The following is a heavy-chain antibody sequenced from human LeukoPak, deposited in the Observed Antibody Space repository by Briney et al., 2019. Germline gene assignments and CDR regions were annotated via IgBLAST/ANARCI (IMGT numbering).Heavy chain of an antibody. D-gene: IGHD3-16*01. V-gene: IGHV1-46*01. CDR1: GYTVSSHY. Sequence: ASVNVSCKAFGYTVSSHYIHCVRQAPGQGLEWMGVINPSGGRTTYAQKFQGRVTMTRDTSTSTVYMELSSLRSEDTAVYYCARQPPIMRAFDIWGQGTMVTVSS. J-gene: IGHJ3*02. CDR3: ARQPPIMRAFDI. CDR2: INPSGGRT.